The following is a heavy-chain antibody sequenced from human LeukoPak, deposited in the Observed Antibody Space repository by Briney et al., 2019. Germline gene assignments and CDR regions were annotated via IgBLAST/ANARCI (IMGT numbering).Heavy chain of an antibody. V-gene: IGHV3-30-3*01. CDR2: ISYDGTNK. J-gene: IGHJ4*02. CDR1: GFTFTNYA. CDR3: ARGFVLGAAKNYFDY. D-gene: IGHD2-21*02. Sequence: GRSLRLSRAASGFTFTNYALQWVRHTPDKGLEWVAVISYDGTNKYYADSVKGRFTISRDNSKNTLSLQMNSLRAEDTALYYCARGFVLGAAKNYFDYWGQGALVTVSS.